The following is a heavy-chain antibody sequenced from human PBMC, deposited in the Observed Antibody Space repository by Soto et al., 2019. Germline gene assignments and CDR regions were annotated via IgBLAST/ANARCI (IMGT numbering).Heavy chain of an antibody. J-gene: IGHJ5*02. CDR3: ARAVAHYWGTWFDP. CDR1: GGSIRSGNSYA. CDR2: ISHTGRT. D-gene: IGHD3-16*01. V-gene: IGHV4-30-2*01. Sequence: QLQLQESGSGLVKTSQTLSLTCAVSGGSIRSGNSYAWSWIRQPPGKGLEWIGSISHTGRTSYNPSLKGRVTMSVDKSKNQFALKLSSVTAADMAVYYCARAVAHYWGTWFDPWGQGSLVIVSS.